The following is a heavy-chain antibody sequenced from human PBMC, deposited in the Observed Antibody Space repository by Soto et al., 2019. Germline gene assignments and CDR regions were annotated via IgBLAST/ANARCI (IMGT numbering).Heavy chain of an antibody. J-gene: IGHJ6*02. CDR1: GFSLNTGGVG. CDR2: IYWDDDE. V-gene: IGHV2-5*02. D-gene: IGHD3-10*01. Sequence: SGPTLVNPTQTLTLTCTFSGFSLNTGGVGVGWVRQPRGKAMEWLALIYWDDDERYRPSLRSRLNITKDTINNQVVLTMTNKDPEDTATYYCVRNWRYYGGDYYYGMDAWGQGTTVTVSS. CDR3: VRNWRYYGGDYYYGMDA.